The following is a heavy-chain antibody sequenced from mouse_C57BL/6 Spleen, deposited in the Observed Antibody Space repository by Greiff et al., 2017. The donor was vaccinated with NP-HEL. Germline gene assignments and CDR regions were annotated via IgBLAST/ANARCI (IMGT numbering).Heavy chain of an antibody. J-gene: IGHJ2*01. Sequence: VKLVESGAELVKPGASVKISCKASGYAFSSYWMNWVKQRPGKGLEWIGQIYPGDGDTNYNGKFKGKATLTADKSSSTAYMQLSSLTSEDSAVYFCARSGVYYDYDNYWGQGTTLTVSS. V-gene: IGHV1-80*01. CDR2: IYPGDGDT. D-gene: IGHD2-4*01. CDR3: ARSGVYYDYDNY. CDR1: GYAFSSYW.